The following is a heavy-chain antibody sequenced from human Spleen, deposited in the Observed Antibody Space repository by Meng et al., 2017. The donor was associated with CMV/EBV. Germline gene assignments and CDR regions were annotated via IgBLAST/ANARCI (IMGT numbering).Heavy chain of an antibody. CDR1: GFTFGSYA. J-gene: IGHJ5*02. Sequence: GESLKISCAASGFTFGSYAMHWVRQAPGKGLEWVAVISYDGINTYYADSLKGRFAISRDNSKNTLDLQMNSLRPEDTAVYYCARDLTGTIRGWFDPWGQGTLVTVSS. CDR2: ISYDGINT. V-gene: IGHV3-30*09. D-gene: IGHD1-7*01. CDR3: ARDLTGTIRGWFDP.